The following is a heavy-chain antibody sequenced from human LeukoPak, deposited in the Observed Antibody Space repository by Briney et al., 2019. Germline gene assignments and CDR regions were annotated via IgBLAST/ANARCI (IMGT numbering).Heavy chain of an antibody. D-gene: IGHD2-8*01. Sequence: GASVKVSCKASGYTFTSYGISWVRQAPGQRLEWMGWISAYNGNTNYAQKLQGRVTMTTDTSTSTAYMELRSLRSDDTAVYYCARVGYCTNGVCYDAFDIWGQGTMVTVSS. CDR2: ISAYNGNT. CDR3: ARVGYCTNGVCYDAFDI. CDR1: GYTFTSYG. J-gene: IGHJ3*02. V-gene: IGHV1-18*01.